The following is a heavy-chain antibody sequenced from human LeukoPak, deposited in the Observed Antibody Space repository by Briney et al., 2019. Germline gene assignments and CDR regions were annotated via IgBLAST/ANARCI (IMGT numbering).Heavy chain of an antibody. V-gene: IGHV4-34*01. CDR1: GGSFSGYY. CDR3: ASEGSGYYQGRHY. J-gene: IGHJ4*02. CDR2: INHSGST. D-gene: IGHD3-22*01. Sequence: SETLSLTCAVYGGSFSGYYWSWIRQPPGKGLEWIGEINHSGSTNYNPSLKSRVTISVDTSKNQFSLKLSSVTAADTAVCYCASEGSGYYQGRHYWGQGTLVTVSS.